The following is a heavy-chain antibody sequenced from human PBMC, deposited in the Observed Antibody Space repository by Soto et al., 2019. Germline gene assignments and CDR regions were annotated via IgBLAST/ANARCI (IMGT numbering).Heavy chain of an antibody. CDR3: ARDTPVYDSSGYYYRENDAFDI. D-gene: IGHD3-22*01. CDR2: IRSKANSYAT. V-gene: IGHV3-73*01. CDR1: GFTFSGSA. Sequence: GGSLRLSCAASGFTFSGSAMHWVRQASGKGLEWVGRIRSKANSYATAYAASVKGRFTISRDDSKNTAYLQMNSLRDEDTAVYYCARDTPVYDSSGYYYRENDAFDIWGQGTMVTVSS. J-gene: IGHJ3*02.